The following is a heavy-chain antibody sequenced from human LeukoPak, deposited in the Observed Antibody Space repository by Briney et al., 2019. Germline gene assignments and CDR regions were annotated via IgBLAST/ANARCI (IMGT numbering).Heavy chain of an antibody. CDR2: ISGSGDST. CDR1: GFTSRSYA. V-gene: IGHV3-23*01. CDR3: ANVYDTSGVRGYY. J-gene: IGHJ4*02. Sequence: RGSLRLSCAASGFTSRSYAMSWVRQAPGKGLEWVSAISGSGDSTYYADSVKGRFTISRDNSPNTLYLQMDSLRVEDTAVYYCANVYDTSGVRGYYWGQGTLVTVST. D-gene: IGHD3-22*01.